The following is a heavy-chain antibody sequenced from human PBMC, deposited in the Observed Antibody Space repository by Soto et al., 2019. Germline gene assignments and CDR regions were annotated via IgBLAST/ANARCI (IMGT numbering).Heavy chain of an antibody. Sequence: QVQLVESGGGVVQPGTSLRLSCAASGFTFSSYGMDWVRQAPGKGLEWVAVISNNGNYKYYADSVKGRFTIARDDSKNTLYLQMNSLRVEDTAVYYCAKGRWERRFVADDWGQGTLVTVSS. D-gene: IGHD1-26*01. CDR3: AKGRWERRFVADD. CDR2: ISNNGNYK. V-gene: IGHV3-30*18. J-gene: IGHJ4*02. CDR1: GFTFSSYG.